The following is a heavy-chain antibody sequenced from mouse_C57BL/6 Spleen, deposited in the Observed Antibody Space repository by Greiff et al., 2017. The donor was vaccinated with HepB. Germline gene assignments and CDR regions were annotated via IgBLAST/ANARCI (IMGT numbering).Heavy chain of an antibody. CDR3: AREAYYSNYPFDY. J-gene: IGHJ2*01. Sequence: EVQLKESGPGLVKPSQSLSLTCSVTGYSITSGYYWNWIRQFPGNKLEWMGYISYDGSNNYNPSLKNRISITRDTSKNQFFLKLNSVTTEDTATYYCAREAYYSNYPFDYWGQGTTLTVSS. CDR1: GYSITSGYY. V-gene: IGHV3-6*01. CDR2: ISYDGSN. D-gene: IGHD2-5*01.